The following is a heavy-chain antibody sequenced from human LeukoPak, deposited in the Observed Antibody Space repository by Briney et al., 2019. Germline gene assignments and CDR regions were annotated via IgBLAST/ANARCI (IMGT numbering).Heavy chain of an antibody. V-gene: IGHV3-7*01. CDR1: AFTFSDYW. D-gene: IGHD3-16*02. Sequence: GGSLRLSCAASAFTFSDYWMTWVRQAPGKGLERVANIKEDGSEKYYVDSVKGRFTISRDNAKNSLYLQMSSLRDDDTAVYYCARADYDYVWGSYRQYYFDYWGQGTLVTVSS. J-gene: IGHJ4*02. CDR3: ARADYDYVWGSYRQYYFDY. CDR2: IKEDGSEK.